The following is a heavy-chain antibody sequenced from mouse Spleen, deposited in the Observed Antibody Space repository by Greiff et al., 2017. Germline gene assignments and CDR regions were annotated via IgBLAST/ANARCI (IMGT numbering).Heavy chain of an antibody. CDR3: ARSPPIYYDYDGAWFAY. Sequence: EVHLVESGGGLVQPGGSLSLSCAASGFTFTDYYMSWVRQPPGKALEWLGFIRNKANGYTTEYSASVKGRFTISRDNSQSILYLQMNALRAEDSATYYCARSPPIYYDYDGAWFAYWGQGTLVTVSA. CDR2: IRNKANGYTT. CDR1: GFTFTDYY. J-gene: IGHJ3*01. V-gene: IGHV7-3*01. D-gene: IGHD2-4*01.